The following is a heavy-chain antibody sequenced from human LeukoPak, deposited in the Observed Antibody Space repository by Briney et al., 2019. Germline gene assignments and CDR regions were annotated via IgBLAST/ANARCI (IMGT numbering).Heavy chain of an antibody. J-gene: IGHJ4*02. Sequence: ASVKVSCKVSGYTLTELSMHWVRQAPGKGLEWMGGFDPKDGETIYAQKFQGRVTMTEDTSTDTAYMELSSLRSEDTAVYYCATANSYYYDSSGYLFEYWGQGTLVTVSS. CDR2: FDPKDGET. D-gene: IGHD3-22*01. V-gene: IGHV1-24*01. CDR1: GYTLTELS. CDR3: ATANSYYYDSSGYLFEY.